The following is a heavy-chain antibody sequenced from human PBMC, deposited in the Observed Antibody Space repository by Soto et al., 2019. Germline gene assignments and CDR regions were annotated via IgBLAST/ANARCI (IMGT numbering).Heavy chain of an antibody. J-gene: IGHJ4*02. CDR3: TRLEEPVMVAFDC. CDR1: GFTFSGSA. Sequence: GGSLRLSCAASGFTFSGSAVHWVRQASGKGLEWVGRIRSKANNYATGYAASVRGRFSISRDDSKNTAYLEMNSLKTEDTAVYYCTRLEEPVMVAFDCWGQGIPVTVSS. D-gene: IGHD2-21*01. V-gene: IGHV3-73*01. CDR2: IRSKANNYAT.